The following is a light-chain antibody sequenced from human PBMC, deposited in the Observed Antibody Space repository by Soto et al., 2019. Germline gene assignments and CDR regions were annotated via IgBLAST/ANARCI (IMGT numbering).Light chain of an antibody. Sequence: QAVVTQEPSLTVSPGGTVTLTCGSSTGAVTNGHYPYWFQQKPGQAPRTLIYDTTNRHSWTPARFSGSLLGGKAALTLSGAQPEDEAEYYCLLSYTGPSVFGTGTKLTVL. V-gene: IGLV7-46*01. CDR1: TGAVTNGHY. CDR3: LLSYTGPSV. CDR2: DTT. J-gene: IGLJ1*01.